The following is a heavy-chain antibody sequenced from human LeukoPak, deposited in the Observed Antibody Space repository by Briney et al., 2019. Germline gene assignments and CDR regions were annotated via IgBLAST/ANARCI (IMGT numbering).Heavy chain of an antibody. D-gene: IGHD3-9*01. V-gene: IGHV4-30-2*01. CDR2: IYHSGST. J-gene: IGHJ3*02. Sequence: SEPLSLTCAVSGGSISSGGYSWSWIRQPPGKGLEWIGYIYHSGSTYYNPSLKSRVTISVARSKNQFSLKLSSVTAADTAVYYCARWISDYDILTGYYIRAFDIWGQGTMVTVSS. CDR3: ARWISDYDILTGYYIRAFDI. CDR1: GGSISSGGYS.